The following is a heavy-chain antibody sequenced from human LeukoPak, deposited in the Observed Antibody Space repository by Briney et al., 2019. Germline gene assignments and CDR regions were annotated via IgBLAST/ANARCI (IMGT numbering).Heavy chain of an antibody. CDR3: ARESYSSAWFFNY. Sequence: SETLSLTCTVSGGSISGSNYYWGWIPQPPGKGLEWIGSIYYSGSTYYNPSLKSRVTISVDTSKNQFSLKLNSVTAADTAVYYCARESYSSAWFFNYWGQGTLVTVSS. D-gene: IGHD6-19*01. CDR2: IYYSGST. V-gene: IGHV4-39*02. J-gene: IGHJ4*02. CDR1: GGSISGSNYY.